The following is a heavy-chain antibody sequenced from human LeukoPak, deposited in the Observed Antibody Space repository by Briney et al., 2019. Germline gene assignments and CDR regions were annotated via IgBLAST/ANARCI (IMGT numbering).Heavy chain of an antibody. CDR2: ISSSSSTI. Sequence: PGGSLRPSCAASGFTFSSYSMNWVRQAPGKGLEWVSYISSSSSTIYYADSVKGRFTISRDNSKNTLYLQMNSLRAEDTAVYYCAKRSGGDYLGGFDYWGQGTLVTVSS. V-gene: IGHV3-48*01. D-gene: IGHD4-17*01. J-gene: IGHJ4*02. CDR1: GFTFSSYS. CDR3: AKRSGGDYLGGFDY.